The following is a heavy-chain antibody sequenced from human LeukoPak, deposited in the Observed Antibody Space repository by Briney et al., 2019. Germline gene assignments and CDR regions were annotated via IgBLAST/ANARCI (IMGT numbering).Heavy chain of an antibody. J-gene: IGHJ4*02. Sequence: SETLSLTCTVSGGSISSGGYYWSWIRQHPGKGLEWIGYIYYSGSTYYNPSLKSRVAISVDTSKNQFSLKLSSVTAADTAVYYCARAGGFFSPFGYWGQGTLVTVSS. CDR2: IYYSGST. CDR3: ARAGGFFSPFGY. D-gene: IGHD3-3*01. V-gene: IGHV4-31*03. CDR1: GGSISSGGYY.